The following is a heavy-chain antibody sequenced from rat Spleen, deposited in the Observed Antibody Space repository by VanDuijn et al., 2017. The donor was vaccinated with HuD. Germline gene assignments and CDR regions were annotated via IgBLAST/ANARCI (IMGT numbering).Heavy chain of an antibody. J-gene: IGHJ2*01. CDR1: GFTFSRYW. CDR3: ARHSLYYYSRYIHEYFDN. Sequence: EVQLAETGGGLVQPGRSLKLSCVASGFTFSRYWMYWVRQAPGKGLEWVSSISNDGGTTYYPDSVKGRFTISRDNAKNTLYLQMNSLRSEDTATYFCARHSLYYYSRYIHEYFDNWGHGVMVTVSS. CDR2: ISNDGGTT. D-gene: IGHD1-2*01. V-gene: IGHV5-58*01.